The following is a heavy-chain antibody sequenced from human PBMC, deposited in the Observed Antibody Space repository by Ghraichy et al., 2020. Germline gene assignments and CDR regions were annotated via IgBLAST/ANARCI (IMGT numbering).Heavy chain of an antibody. Sequence: GGSLRLSCAASGFTFDDYGMSWVRQAPGKGLEWVSGINWNGGSTGYADSVKGRFTISRDNAKNSLYLQMNSLRAEDTALYHCARARDFWSGRKYYFDYWGQGTLVTVSS. V-gene: IGHV3-20*01. D-gene: IGHD3-3*01. J-gene: IGHJ4*02. CDR3: ARARDFWSGRKYYFDY. CDR2: INWNGGST. CDR1: GFTFDDYG.